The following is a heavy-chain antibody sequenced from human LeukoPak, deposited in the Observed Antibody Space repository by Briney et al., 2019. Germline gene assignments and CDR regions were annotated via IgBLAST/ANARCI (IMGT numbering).Heavy chain of an antibody. V-gene: IGHV3-48*01. Sequence: PGGSLRLSCAASGFTFSGYGMSWVRQAPGKGLEWVSYISSSSSTIYYADSVKGRFTISRDNSKNTLYLQMNSLRAEDTAVYYCAKDRGRIAVAGGGLDWGQGTLVTVSS. CDR3: AKDRGRIAVAGGGLD. CDR2: ISSSSSTI. J-gene: IGHJ4*02. CDR1: GFTFSGYG. D-gene: IGHD6-19*01.